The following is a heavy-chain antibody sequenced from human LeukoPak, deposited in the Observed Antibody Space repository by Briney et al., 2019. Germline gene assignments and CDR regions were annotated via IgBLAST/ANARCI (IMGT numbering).Heavy chain of an antibody. V-gene: IGHV3-23*01. CDR3: AKLPEYYYASGSSYADY. D-gene: IGHD3-10*01. Sequence: GGSLRLSCVASGFTFSSYAMSWVRQAPGKGLEWVSSIIGNGGSTYFVDSVKGRFTISRDNSKNTLYLQMNSLRAEDTAVYYCAKLPEYYYASGSSYADYWGQGTLVTVSS. CDR2: IIGNGGST. J-gene: IGHJ4*02. CDR1: GFTFSSYA.